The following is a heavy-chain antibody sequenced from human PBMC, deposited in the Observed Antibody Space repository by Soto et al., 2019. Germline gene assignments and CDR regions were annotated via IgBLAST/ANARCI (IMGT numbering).Heavy chain of an antibody. CDR1: GYSFTSYW. V-gene: IGHV5-51*01. Sequence: PGESLKISCKGSGYSFTSYWIGWVRQMPGKGLEWMGIIYPGDSDTRYSPSFQGQVTISADKSISTAYLQWSSLKASDTAMYYCARLDTYYYGSGSPYYYYGMDVWGQWTTVTVSS. CDR2: IYPGDSDT. D-gene: IGHD3-10*01. J-gene: IGHJ6*02. CDR3: ARLDTYYYGSGSPYYYYGMDV.